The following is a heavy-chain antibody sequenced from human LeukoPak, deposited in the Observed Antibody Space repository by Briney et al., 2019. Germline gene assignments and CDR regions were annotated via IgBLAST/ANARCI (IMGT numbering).Heavy chain of an antibody. CDR1: GFTSSDYY. Sequence: GGALRLSCAASGFTSSDYYMTWTRQPPGKGSEWISYISSSGGTTTYVDSVKGRFTISRDNAKNSLYLQMNSLRADDTAVYYCARSNYYTVDVWGQGTAVTVSS. CDR2: ISSSGGTT. J-gene: IGHJ6*02. V-gene: IGHV3-11*01. CDR3: ARSNYYTVDV.